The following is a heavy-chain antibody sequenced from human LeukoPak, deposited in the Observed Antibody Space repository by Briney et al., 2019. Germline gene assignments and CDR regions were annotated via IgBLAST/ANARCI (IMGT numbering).Heavy chain of an antibody. V-gene: IGHV4-34*01. CDR2: INHSGST. CDR3: ARDQGMAAAGIFDY. J-gene: IGHJ4*02. CDR1: GGSFSGYY. D-gene: IGHD6-13*01. Sequence: SETLSLTCAVYGGSFSGYYWSWIRQPPGKGLEWIGEINHSGSTNYNPSLKSRVTISVDTSKNQFSLKLSSVTAADTAVYYCARDQGMAAAGIFDYWGQGTLVTVSS.